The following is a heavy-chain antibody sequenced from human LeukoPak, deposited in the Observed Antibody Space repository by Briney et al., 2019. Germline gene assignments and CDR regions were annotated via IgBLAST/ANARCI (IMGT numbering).Heavy chain of an antibody. D-gene: IGHD6-19*01. V-gene: IGHV1-46*01. CDR2: INPSGGST. CDR3: ARSRSSGWHHF. CDR1: GYSFTSYY. Sequence: ASVKVSCTASGYSFTSYYMRWVRQAPGQGLEWMGIINPSGGSTTFAQKFQGRVTMTRDASTSTVYLELSSLRSEDTAVYYCARSRSSGWHHFWGQGTLVIVSS. J-gene: IGHJ4*02.